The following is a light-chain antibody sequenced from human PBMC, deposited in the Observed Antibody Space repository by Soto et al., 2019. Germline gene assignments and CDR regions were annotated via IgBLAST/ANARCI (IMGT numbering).Light chain of an antibody. V-gene: IGKV3-20*01. CDR2: GAS. J-gene: IGKJ1*01. Sequence: VLTQSPGTLTLSPADSATLSCRASQSVSSTYLAWYQQKTGQAPRLLIYGASSRATGIPDRFSGSGSGTDFNLTISRLEPEDFAVYYCQKYGSTSWTCGQGTKVDIK. CDR1: QSVSSTY. CDR3: QKYGSTSWT.